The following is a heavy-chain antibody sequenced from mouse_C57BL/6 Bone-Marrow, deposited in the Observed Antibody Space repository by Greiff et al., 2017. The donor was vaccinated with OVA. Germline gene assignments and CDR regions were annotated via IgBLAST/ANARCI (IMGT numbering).Heavy chain of an antibody. D-gene: IGHD1-1*01. Sequence: EVNVVESGGGLVQSGRSLRLSCATSGFTFSDFYMEWVRQAPGKGLEWIAASRNKANDYTTEYSASVKGRFIVSRDTSQSILYLQMNALRAEDTAIYYCARGYYYGSFDYWGQGTTLTVSS. V-gene: IGHV7-1*01. J-gene: IGHJ2*01. CDR2: SRNKANDYTT. CDR1: GFTFSDFY. CDR3: ARGYYYGSFDY.